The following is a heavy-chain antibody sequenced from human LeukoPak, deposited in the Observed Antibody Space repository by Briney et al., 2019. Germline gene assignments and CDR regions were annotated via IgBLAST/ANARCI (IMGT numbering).Heavy chain of an antibody. CDR3: ARGPTMVRVQYWFDP. J-gene: IGHJ5*02. D-gene: IGHD3-10*01. Sequence: GVSLRLSCAASGFIFSDYYTSWIRQAPGRGLELVSYINSRSSDTHYADSVKGRFTISRDNSKNSLYPQMNNLRAEDTAVYYCARGPTMVRVQYWFDPWGQGALVTVSS. V-gene: IGHV3-11*06. CDR2: INSRSSDT. CDR1: GFIFSDYY.